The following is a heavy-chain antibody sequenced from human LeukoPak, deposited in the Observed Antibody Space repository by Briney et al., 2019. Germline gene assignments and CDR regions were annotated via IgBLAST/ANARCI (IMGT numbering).Heavy chain of an antibody. CDR2: ISGRSNYI. D-gene: IGHD5-12*01. V-gene: IGHV3-21*01. Sequence: GGSLRLSCAASGFTFSDYSMNWVRQAPGKGLEWVSSISGRSNYIYYADSVKGRFTISRDNAKNSLYLQMNSLRAEDTAVYYCARDRDSGYAPDDYWGQGTLVTVSS. CDR3: ARDRDSGYAPDDY. J-gene: IGHJ4*02. CDR1: GFTFSDYS.